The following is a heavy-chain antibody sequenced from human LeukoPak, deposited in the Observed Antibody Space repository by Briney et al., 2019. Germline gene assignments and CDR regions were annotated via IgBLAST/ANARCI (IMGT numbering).Heavy chain of an antibody. J-gene: IGHJ4*02. D-gene: IGHD6-13*01. CDR1: GGTFSSYA. Sequence: SVKVSCKASGGTFSSYAISWVRQAPGQGLEWMGRIIPILGIANYAQKFQGRVTITADKSTSTAYMELSSLRSEDTAVYYCASIAAAGDFDYWGQGTLVTVSS. CDR3: ASIAAAGDFDY. CDR2: IIPILGIA. V-gene: IGHV1-69*04.